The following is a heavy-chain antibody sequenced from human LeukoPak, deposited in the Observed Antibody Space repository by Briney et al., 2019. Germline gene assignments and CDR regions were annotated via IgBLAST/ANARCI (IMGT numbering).Heavy chain of an antibody. CDR1: GFTFSSYA. Sequence: PGGSLRLSCAASGFTFSSYAMSWVRQAPGKGLEWVSAISGSGGSTYYADSVKGRFTISRDNSKNTLYLQMNSLRAEDTAVYYCAKGSYYYGSGSYWNFDYWGQGTLVTVSS. CDR3: AKGSYYYGSGSYWNFDY. J-gene: IGHJ4*02. D-gene: IGHD3-10*01. V-gene: IGHV3-23*01. CDR2: ISGSGGST.